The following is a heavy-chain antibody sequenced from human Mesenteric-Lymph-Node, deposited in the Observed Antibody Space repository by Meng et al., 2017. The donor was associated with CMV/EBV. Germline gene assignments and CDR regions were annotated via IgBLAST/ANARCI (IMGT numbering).Heavy chain of an antibody. CDR1: GDSITSSSYY. CDR3: ARENYFRSGTYSTLGAFDY. J-gene: IGHJ4*01. Sequence: GGSLRLSCTVSGDSITSSSYYWGWIRQAPGKGLEWVSGINWNGGSTGYADSVKGRFTISRDNAKNSLYLQMNSLRAEDTAVYYCARENYFRSGTYSTLGAFDYWGRGTLVTVSS. D-gene: IGHD3-10*01. V-gene: IGHV3-20*04. CDR2: INWNGGST.